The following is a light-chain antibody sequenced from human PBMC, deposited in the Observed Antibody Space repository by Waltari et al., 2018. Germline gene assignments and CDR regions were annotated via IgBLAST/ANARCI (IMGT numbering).Light chain of an antibody. Sequence: QSALTQPASVSGSPGQSITIPCTGTRSAVGSYTLVSWYQQHPGKAPKLMIYEGSKRPSGVSNRFSGSKSGNTASLTISGLQAEDEADYYCCSYAGSSTWVFGGGTKLTVL. CDR2: EGS. V-gene: IGLV2-23*01. CDR3: CSYAGSSTWV. J-gene: IGLJ3*02. CDR1: RSAVGSYTL.